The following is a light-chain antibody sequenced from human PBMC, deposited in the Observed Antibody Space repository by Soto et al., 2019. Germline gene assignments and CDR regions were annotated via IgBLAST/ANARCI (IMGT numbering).Light chain of an antibody. Sequence: EVMLTQSPGTLSLSPGERATLSCRASQSVSSNYLAWYQQKSGQAPRLLIYGASNRATGLPDRFSGSGSGTDFTLTIRRLEPEDFAVYYCQQYDTSPRTFGQGTKVELQ. V-gene: IGKV3-20*01. CDR1: QSVSSNY. J-gene: IGKJ1*01. CDR2: GAS. CDR3: QQYDTSPRT.